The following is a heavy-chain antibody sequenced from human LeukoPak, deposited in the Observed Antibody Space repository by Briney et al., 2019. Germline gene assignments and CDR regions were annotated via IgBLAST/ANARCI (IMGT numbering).Heavy chain of an antibody. CDR2: IYYSGST. D-gene: IGHD6-13*01. CDR3: ARDGAGIAAAGTGWFDP. J-gene: IGHJ5*02. CDR1: GGSISSYY. V-gene: IGHV4-59*01. Sequence: SETLSLTCTVSGGSISSYYWSWIRQPPGKGLEWIGYIYYSGSTNYSPSLKSRVTISVDTSKNQFSLKLSSVTAADTAVYYCARDGAGIAAAGTGWFDPWGQGTPVTVSS.